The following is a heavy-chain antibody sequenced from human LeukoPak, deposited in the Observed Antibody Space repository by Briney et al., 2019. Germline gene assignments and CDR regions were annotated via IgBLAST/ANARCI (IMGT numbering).Heavy chain of an antibody. V-gene: IGHV3-7*01. D-gene: IGHD2-2*01. CDR2: IKQDGSEK. CDR1: GFTFSSYW. Sequence: GGSLRLSCVASGFTFSSYWMSWVRQAPGKGLEWVANIKQDGSEKYYADSVKGRFTISRDNSKNTLYLQMNSLRAEDTAVYYCAKDRLGVVVVPAATFDYWGQGTLVTVSS. CDR3: AKDRLGVVVVPAATFDY. J-gene: IGHJ4*02.